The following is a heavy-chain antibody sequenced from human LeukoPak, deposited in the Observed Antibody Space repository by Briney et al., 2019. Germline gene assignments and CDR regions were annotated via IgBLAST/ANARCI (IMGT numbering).Heavy chain of an antibody. D-gene: IGHD2-8*01. V-gene: IGHV1-24*01. CDR3: ATESGASVMGGLDI. CDR2: FEPEEGET. CDR1: GDSLNELS. Sequence: ASVTVSCKVSGDSLNELSIHWVRQAPGKGLEWMGGFEPEEGETLHAEKFEGRVNMTEDTSTGTAYLELSSLRSEDMGVYYCATESGASVMGGLDIWGQGILVTVSS. J-gene: IGHJ5*02.